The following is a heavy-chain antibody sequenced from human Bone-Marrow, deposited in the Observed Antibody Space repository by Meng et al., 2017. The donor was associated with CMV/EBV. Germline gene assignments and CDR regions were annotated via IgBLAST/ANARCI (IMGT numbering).Heavy chain of an antibody. V-gene: IGHV3-53*01. J-gene: IGHJ4*02. CDR2: THDSYGT. CDR1: GFTVSSDF. Sequence: GESLKISCALSGFTVSSDFMSWVRQAPGKGLEWVSVTHDSYGTHYADSLKGRVIMSRDDSKNTVSLQMNSLTAGDTAVYYCARGRFGSWAQGTLATFSS. CDR3: ARGRFGS.